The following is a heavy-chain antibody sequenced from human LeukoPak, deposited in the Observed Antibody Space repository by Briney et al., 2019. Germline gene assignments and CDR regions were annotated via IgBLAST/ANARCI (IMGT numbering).Heavy chain of an antibody. CDR2: INHSGSA. CDR1: GGSFSGYY. V-gene: IGHV4-34*01. D-gene: IGHD1-14*01. CDR3: ARAPGPRMIDI. J-gene: IGHJ3*02. Sequence: SETLSLTCAVYGGSFSGYYWSWIRQPPGKGLEWIGEINHSGSANYNPSLKSRVTISVDTSKNQFSLKLSSVTAADTAVYYCARAPGPRMIDIWGQGTMVTVSS.